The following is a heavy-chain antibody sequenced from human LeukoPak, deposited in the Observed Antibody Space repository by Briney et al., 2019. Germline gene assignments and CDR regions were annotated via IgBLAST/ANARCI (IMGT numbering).Heavy chain of an antibody. Sequence: SVKVSCKASGSTFSSYAISWVRQAPGQGLEWMGRIIPILGIANYAQKFQGRVTITADKSTSTAYMELSSLRSEDTAVYYCARGIGYSYGYFDYWGQGTLVTVSS. J-gene: IGHJ4*02. V-gene: IGHV1-69*04. CDR2: IIPILGIA. D-gene: IGHD5-18*01. CDR1: GSTFSSYA. CDR3: ARGIGYSYGYFDY.